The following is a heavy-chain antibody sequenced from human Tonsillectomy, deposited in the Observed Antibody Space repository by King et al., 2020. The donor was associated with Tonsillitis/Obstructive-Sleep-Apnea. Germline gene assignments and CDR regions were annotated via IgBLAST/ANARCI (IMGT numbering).Heavy chain of an antibody. CDR3: AKRYGGNSGAFDI. J-gene: IGHJ3*02. V-gene: IGHV3-23*04. Sequence: VQLVESGGGLVQPGGSLRLSCAASGFTFSSYAMSWVRQAPGKGLEWLSAISGSGGSTYYADSVKGRFTISRDNSKNTLYLQMNSLKAEDTAVYYCAKRYGGNSGAFDIWGQGTMVTVSS. CDR1: GFTFSSYA. CDR2: ISGSGGST. D-gene: IGHD4-23*01.